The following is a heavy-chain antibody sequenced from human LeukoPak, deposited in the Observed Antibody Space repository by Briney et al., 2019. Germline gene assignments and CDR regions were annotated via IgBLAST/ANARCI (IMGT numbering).Heavy chain of an antibody. CDR1: GYSFTIYN. CDR3: AREKRGGLSGDLGGLFATYYTYYYMDV. CDR2: INPSDGAT. D-gene: IGHD3-16*01. J-gene: IGHJ6*03. V-gene: IGHV1-46*01. Sequence: ASVKVSCKASGYSFTIYNIHWVRQAPGQGLEWMGMINPSDGATTYAQRFQGRLTMTRDMSTTTVYMDLRSLRSEDTAVYCGAREKRGGLSGDLGGLFATYYTYYYMDVWGRGTMVTVSS.